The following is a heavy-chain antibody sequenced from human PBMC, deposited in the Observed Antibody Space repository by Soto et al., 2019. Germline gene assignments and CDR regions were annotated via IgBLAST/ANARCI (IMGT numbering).Heavy chain of an antibody. CDR2: VYYSGST. D-gene: IGHD4-17*01. CDR3: ATDYGDYAVWFDY. V-gene: IGHV4-61*01. J-gene: IGHJ4*02. Sequence: QVQLQESGPGLVKPSATLSLTCTVSGGSVSSCSYYWSWIRQPPGKGLEWIGYVYYSGSTNYNPSLKSRVTISVDTSKNQFSLKLSSVTAADTAVYYCATDYGDYAVWFDYWGQGTLVTVSS. CDR1: GGSVSSCSYY.